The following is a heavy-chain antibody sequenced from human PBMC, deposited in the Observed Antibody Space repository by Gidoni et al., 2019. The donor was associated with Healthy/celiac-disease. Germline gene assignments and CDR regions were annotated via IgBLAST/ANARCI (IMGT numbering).Heavy chain of an antibody. CDR1: GGSISSSSYY. CDR2: IYYSGST. D-gene: IGHD3-10*01. Sequence: QLQLQESGPGLVKPSETLSLTCTVSGGSISSSSYYWGWIRQPPGKGLEWIGSIYYSGSTYYNPSLKSRVTISVDTSKNQFSLKLSSVTAADTAVYYCARHSGLLWFGEFYGMDVWGQGTTVTVSS. V-gene: IGHV4-39*01. CDR3: ARHSGLLWFGEFYGMDV. J-gene: IGHJ6*02.